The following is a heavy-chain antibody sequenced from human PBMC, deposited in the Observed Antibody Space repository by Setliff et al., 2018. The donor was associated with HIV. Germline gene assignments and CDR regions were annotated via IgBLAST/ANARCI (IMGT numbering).Heavy chain of an antibody. V-gene: IGHV4-4*02. J-gene: IGHJ4*02. D-gene: IGHD1-1*01. CDR3: ARERLSRLGFDY. CDR2: VSHSGST. CDR1: GVSISNSNW. Sequence: PSETLSLTCAVSGVSISNSNWWSWVRQPPGKGLEWIGEVSHSGSTNYNPSLKSRVTISVDTSKNQFSLKLSSVTAADTAVYYCARERLSRLGFDYWGQGTLVTVSS.